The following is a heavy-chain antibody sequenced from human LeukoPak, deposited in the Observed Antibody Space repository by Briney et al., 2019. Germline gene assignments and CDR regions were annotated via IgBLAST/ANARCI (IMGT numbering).Heavy chain of an antibody. J-gene: IGHJ6*02. V-gene: IGHV4-39*07. CDR3: ARFWGLGLDRGPSGMDV. Sequence: GSLRLSCAASGFTFSSYSMNWVRQPPGKGLEWIGSIYYRGNTFYNPSLQSRLSISIDTSMNQFSLNLGSVTAADTAVYYCARFWGLGLDRGPSGMDVWGQGTTVTVSS. CDR1: GFTFSSYS. CDR2: IYYRGNT. D-gene: IGHD3-10*01.